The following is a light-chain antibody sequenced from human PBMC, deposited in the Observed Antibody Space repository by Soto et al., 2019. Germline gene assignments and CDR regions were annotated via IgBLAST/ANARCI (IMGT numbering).Light chain of an antibody. J-gene: IGKJ1*01. CDR3: QQYDSSSRT. Sequence: DIQMTQSPSTLSAAVGDRVTITCRASQSISNWLAWYQEKPGKAPKLLIYKASSLESGVPSRFSGSGSGTEVTLTISSLQPDDFATYYCQQYDSSSRTFGQGTKVEIK. V-gene: IGKV1-5*03. CDR2: KAS. CDR1: QSISNW.